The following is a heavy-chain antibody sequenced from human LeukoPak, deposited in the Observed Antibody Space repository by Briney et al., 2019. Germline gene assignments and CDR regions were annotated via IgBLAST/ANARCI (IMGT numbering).Heavy chain of an antibody. V-gene: IGHV4-59*08. CDR2: VYYSGDT. J-gene: IGHJ4*02. D-gene: IGHD6-6*01. CDR3: ARHTYARPFDF. Sequence: SETLSLTCTVSGGSISGPYWSWIRQPPGKGLEWIAYVYYSGDTNYNPSLKSRAAISLDTSKSQFSLTVTSVTAADTAIYYCARHTYARPFDFWGQGTLVTVSS. CDR1: GGSISGPY.